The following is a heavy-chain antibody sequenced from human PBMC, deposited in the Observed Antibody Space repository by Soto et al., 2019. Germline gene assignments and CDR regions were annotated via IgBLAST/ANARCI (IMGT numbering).Heavy chain of an antibody. D-gene: IGHD5-18*01. CDR2: INAYNGNT. CDR3: ARDQAMAQFDY. Sequence: GPSVKVSCKASGYTFTSYGISWVRQAPGQGLEWMGWINAYNGNTKYAQKLQGRVTMTTDTSTSTAYMELRSLRSDDTAVYYCARDQAMAQFDYWGQGTLVTVS. V-gene: IGHV1-18*01. J-gene: IGHJ4*02. CDR1: GYTFTSYG.